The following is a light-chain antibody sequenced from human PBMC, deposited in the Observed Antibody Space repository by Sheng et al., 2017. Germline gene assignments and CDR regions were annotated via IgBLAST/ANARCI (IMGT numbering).Light chain of an antibody. CDR2: GAS. CDR1: QSVTSSY. CDR3: HRYGSPWT. V-gene: IGKV3-20*01. Sequence: EIVLTQSPDTLSLSPGKRATLSCRASQSVTSSYLAWYQQKPGQAPRLLIYGASSRATGVPDRISGSGSGTDFTLTISRLEPEDLAVYYCHRYGSPWTFGQGTKVEI. J-gene: IGKJ1*01.